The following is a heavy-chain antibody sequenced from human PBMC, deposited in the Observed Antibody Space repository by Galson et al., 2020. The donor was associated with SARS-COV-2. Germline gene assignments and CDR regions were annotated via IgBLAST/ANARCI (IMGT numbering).Heavy chain of an antibody. CDR1: GFTFSDHA. J-gene: IGHJ4*02. V-gene: IGHV3-33*01. Sequence: GEYLKISCAASGFTFSDHAMHWDSQAPGKGLEWVAQIFFDGSEKYYGDSVRGRFTISRDSSKNTVYLQMNNLRVDDTAVYYCARDGQSSRGWAFDYWGQGTLLTVSS. CDR2: IFFDGSEK. CDR3: ARDGQSSRGWAFDY. D-gene: IGHD6-19*01.